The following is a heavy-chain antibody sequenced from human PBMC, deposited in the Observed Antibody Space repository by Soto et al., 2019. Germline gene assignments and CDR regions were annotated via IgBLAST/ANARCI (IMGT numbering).Heavy chain of an antibody. CDR1: GGSISSGDYY. J-gene: IGHJ6*02. CDR3: ARXSGYEVGGSQETWGMDA. CDR2: IYYSGST. V-gene: IGHV4-30-4*01. D-gene: IGHD5-12*01. Sequence: PSETLSLTCTVSGGSISSGDYYWSWIRQPPGKGLEWIGYIYYSGSTYYNPSLKSRVTISVDTSKNQFSLKLSSVTAADTAVYYCARXSGYEVGGSQETWGMDAWGQGTTVTVSS.